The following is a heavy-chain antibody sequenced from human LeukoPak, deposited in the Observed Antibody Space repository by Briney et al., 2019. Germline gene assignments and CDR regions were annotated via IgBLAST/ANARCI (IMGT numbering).Heavy chain of an antibody. CDR2: ISAYNNNT. J-gene: IGHJ4*02. D-gene: IGHD6-19*01. Sequence: ASVKVSCKTSGYRFTTYSVSWVRQAPGQGLEWMGWISAYNNNTDFAQKFQDRVTLTTDTSTTTAYMELRSLRSDDSAVYYCVRARHHNNGWFLIGDFDYWGQGTLVTVSS. CDR3: VRARHHNNGWFLIGDFDY. V-gene: IGHV1-18*01. CDR1: GYRFTTYS.